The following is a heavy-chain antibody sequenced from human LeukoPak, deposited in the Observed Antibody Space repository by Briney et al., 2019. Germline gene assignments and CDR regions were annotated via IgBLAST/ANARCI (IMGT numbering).Heavy chain of an antibody. D-gene: IGHD3-16*01. Sequence: GASLRLSCAASGFPFSDYGMYWVRQAPGKGLEWLAVISHDGSNKYYADSVKGRITISRDNSMNTLYLQMNSLRAEDTAVYYCAKVRWGSDNALDSWGQGTLVTGSS. CDR2: ISHDGSNK. V-gene: IGHV3-30*18. J-gene: IGHJ4*02. CDR3: AKVRWGSDNALDS. CDR1: GFPFSDYG.